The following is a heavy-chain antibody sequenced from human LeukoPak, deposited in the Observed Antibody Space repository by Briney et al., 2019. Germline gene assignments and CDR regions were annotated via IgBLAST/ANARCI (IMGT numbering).Heavy chain of an antibody. CDR3: ARESLEYSSSLALGY. Sequence: PSQTLSLTCSVSGGSISSGGYYWSWIRQPPGKGLEWIGYIYHSGSTYYNPSLKSRVTISVDRSKNQFSLKLSSVTAADTAVYYCARESLEYSSSLALGYWGQGTLVTVSS. CDR2: IYHSGST. D-gene: IGHD6-6*01. V-gene: IGHV4-30-2*01. CDR1: GGSISSGGYY. J-gene: IGHJ4*02.